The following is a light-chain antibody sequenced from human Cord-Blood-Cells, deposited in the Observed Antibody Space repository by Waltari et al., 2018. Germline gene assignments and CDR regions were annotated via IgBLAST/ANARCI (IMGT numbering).Light chain of an antibody. CDR2: DAS. V-gene: IGKV1-5*01. Sequence: DIQMTQAPSTLSASVGDRVTITCRASQSITSWLAWYQQKPGHAPKLLIYDASSLESGVPSRFSGSGSGTEFTLTISILQPDDFATYYCQQYKSYPWTFGQGTKVEIK. CDR3: QQYKSYPWT. J-gene: IGKJ1*01. CDR1: QSITSW.